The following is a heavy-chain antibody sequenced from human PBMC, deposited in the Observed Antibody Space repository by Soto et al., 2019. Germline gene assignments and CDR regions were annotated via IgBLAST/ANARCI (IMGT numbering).Heavy chain of an antibody. Sequence: SGGSLRLSCAASGFTFSNYVMNWVRQAPGKGLEWVSGIRGSGSPTYYADSVKGRFTISRDNSKNTLYLQVNSLRAEDTAVYYCAKSVETFYYGLDVWGQGTTVTVSS. CDR1: GFTFSNYV. V-gene: IGHV3-23*01. CDR2: IRGSGSPT. D-gene: IGHD2-21*02. J-gene: IGHJ6*02. CDR3: AKSVETFYYGLDV.